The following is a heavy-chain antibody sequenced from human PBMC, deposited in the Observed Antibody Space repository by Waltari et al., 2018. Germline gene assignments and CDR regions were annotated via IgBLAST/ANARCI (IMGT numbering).Heavy chain of an antibody. J-gene: IGHJ4*02. V-gene: IGHV3-7*03. CDR2: IKHDGSEE. D-gene: IGHD3-16*01. CDR1: GFTCRRNW. Sequence: EAQLVGSGGGLVQRGGSLRLSCEASGFTCRRNWMSWVRQAPGKGLEWVGNIKHDGSEEWFVDSVKGRFTISRDNAKNLMWLQMNSLRAEDTAVYYCARDAARGTIDYWGQGTLVTVSS. CDR3: ARDAARGTIDY.